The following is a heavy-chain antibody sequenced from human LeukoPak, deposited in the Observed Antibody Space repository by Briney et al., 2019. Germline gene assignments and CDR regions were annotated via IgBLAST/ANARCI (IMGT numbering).Heavy chain of an antibody. CDR1: GGSISSYY. CDR3: ARHSSSWAFYYFDY. J-gene: IGHJ4*02. CDR2: IYYSGST. V-gene: IGHV4-59*08. Sequence: SETLSLTCTVSGGSISSYYWSWIRQPPGKGLEWIGYIYYSGSTNYNPSLKSRVTISVDTSKNQSSLKLSSVTAADTAVYYCARHSSSWAFYYFDYWGQGTLVTVSS. D-gene: IGHD6-13*01.